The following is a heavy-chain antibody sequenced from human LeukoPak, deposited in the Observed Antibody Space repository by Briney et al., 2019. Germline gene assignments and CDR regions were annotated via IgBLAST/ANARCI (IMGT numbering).Heavy chain of an antibody. J-gene: IGHJ2*01. D-gene: IGHD1-26*01. Sequence: GGSLRLSCAPSGFTFSNYWMTWVRQAPGKGLEWVANIKGDGGERYYVDSVKGRFTISRDNAKNSLYLQMNSLSAEDTALYYCARSGNYGWYFDLWGRGTLVTVSS. CDR2: IKGDGGER. CDR3: ARSGNYGWYFDL. V-gene: IGHV3-7*01. CDR1: GFTFSNYW.